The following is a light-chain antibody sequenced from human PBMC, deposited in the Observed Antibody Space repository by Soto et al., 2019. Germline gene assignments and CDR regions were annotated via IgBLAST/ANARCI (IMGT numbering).Light chain of an antibody. CDR2: DVN. CDR1: SSNIGGYSY. J-gene: IGLJ2*01. CDR3: FSFAGSRGV. V-gene: IGLV2-11*01. Sequence: QSALTQPRSVSGSPGQSVTISCTGTSSNIGGYSYVSWYQQHPGKAPKVIIYDVNKRPSGVPDRFTGSKSGNTASLTISGLQADDEADYHCFSFAGSRGVVGGGTKLTVL.